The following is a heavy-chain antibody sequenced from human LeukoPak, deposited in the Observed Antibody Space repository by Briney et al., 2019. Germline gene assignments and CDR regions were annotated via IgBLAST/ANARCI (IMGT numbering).Heavy chain of an antibody. V-gene: IGHV4-61*02. J-gene: IGHJ3*02. CDR1: GGSISSGSYY. D-gene: IGHD2-2*01. Sequence: SETLSLTCTVSGGSISSGSYYWSWIRQPAGKGLEWIGRIYTSGSTNYNPSLKSRVTMSVDTSKNQFSLKLSSVTAADTAVYYCARDNVGSRAFDIWGQGTMVTVSS. CDR2: IYTSGST. CDR3: ARDNVGSRAFDI.